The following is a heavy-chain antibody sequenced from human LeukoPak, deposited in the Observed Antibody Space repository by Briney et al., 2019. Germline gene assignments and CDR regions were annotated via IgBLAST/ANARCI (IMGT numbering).Heavy chain of an antibody. D-gene: IGHD6-6*01. V-gene: IGHV4-4*07. CDR2: NYTSGST. CDR1: GGSISNYY. Sequence: SETLSPTCPLPGGSISNYYWSWIRQPAGKGLEWIGRNYTSGSTNYNPSLKSRVTISADTSKNQFSLKLTSVTAADTAGYYCARHERGAEYLDYWGQGTLVTVSS. J-gene: IGHJ4*02. CDR3: ARHERGAEYLDY.